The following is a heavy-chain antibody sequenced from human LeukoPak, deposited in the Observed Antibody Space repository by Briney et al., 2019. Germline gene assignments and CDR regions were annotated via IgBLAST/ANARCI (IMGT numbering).Heavy chain of an antibody. J-gene: IGHJ4*02. CDR2: INQDGSET. CDR3: ARVPATVKADY. CDR1: GFTFTTFW. Sequence: PGGSLRLSCAASGFTFTTFWMTWVRQAPGKGLEWVANINQDGSETYYVESVKGRFTIPRDNAKSSLFLQINSLGAEDTAVYYCARVPATVKADYWGQGTLVTVSS. D-gene: IGHD4-17*01. V-gene: IGHV3-7*04.